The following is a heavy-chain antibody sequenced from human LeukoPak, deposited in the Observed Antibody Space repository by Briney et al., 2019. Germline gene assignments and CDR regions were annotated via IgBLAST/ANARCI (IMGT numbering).Heavy chain of an antibody. CDR2: MNQDGSKK. CDR3: SRGDSGSYIGWAFDM. V-gene: IGHV3-7*04. D-gene: IGHD3-22*01. Sequence: GGSLRLSCAASGFTFSSYGMHWVRQAPGKGLEWVANMNQDGSKKYYVDSVKGRFTISRDNAKDSLYLQMNSLRAEDTAVYYCSRGDSGSYIGWAFDMWGQGTLVTVSS. J-gene: IGHJ3*02. CDR1: GFTFSSYG.